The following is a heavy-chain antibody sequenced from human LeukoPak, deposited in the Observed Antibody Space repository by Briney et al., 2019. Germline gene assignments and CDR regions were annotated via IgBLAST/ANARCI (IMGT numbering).Heavy chain of an antibody. CDR2: ISSNGGST. CDR3: ARVGEQWD. Sequence: GGSLRLSCAASGFTFSSYAMHWVRQAPGKGLEYVSAISSNGGSTYYANSVKGRFTISRDNSKNTLYLQMGSLRAEDMAVYYCARVGEQWDWGQGTLVTVSS. J-gene: IGHJ4*02. D-gene: IGHD3-10*01. CDR1: GFTFSSYA. V-gene: IGHV3-64*01.